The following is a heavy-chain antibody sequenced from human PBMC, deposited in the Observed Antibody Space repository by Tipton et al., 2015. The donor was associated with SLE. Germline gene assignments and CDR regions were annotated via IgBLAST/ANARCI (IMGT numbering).Heavy chain of an antibody. CDR2: IYYSWST. CDR3: ARREIAAAVYFDY. D-gene: IGHD6-13*01. V-gene: IGHV4-39*01. J-gene: IGHJ4*02. CDR1: GGSISRSSYY. Sequence: LRLSCTVSGGSISRSSYYWGWFRQPPGKGLEWIGSIYYSWSTDYNPSPKSRVTISVDTSKNQFSLKLSSVTAADTAVYYCARREIAAAVYFDYWGQGTLVTVSS.